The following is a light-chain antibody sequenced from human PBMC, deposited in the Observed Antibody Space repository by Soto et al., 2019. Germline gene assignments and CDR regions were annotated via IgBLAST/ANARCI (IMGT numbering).Light chain of an antibody. CDR2: EVY. CDR1: QSLLHVYRKTY. CDR3: LQTIQLPYT. J-gene: IGKJ2*01. Sequence: DIVMTQTPLSLSVNPGQPASISCKSSQSLLHVYRKTYLSWYLQKSGQPPQLLIYEVYKRFSVVPDRFSGSGSWTEFTLRISRVEAEDVGVYYCLQTIQLPYTFGQGTNLEIK. V-gene: IGKV2D-29*01.